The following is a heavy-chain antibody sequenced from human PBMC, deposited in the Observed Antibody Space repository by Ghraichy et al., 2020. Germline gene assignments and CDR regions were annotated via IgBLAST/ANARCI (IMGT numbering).Heavy chain of an antibody. CDR1: GGSISSYY. CDR3: ARERWLQSGSDAFDI. V-gene: IGHV4-59*01. D-gene: IGHD5-24*01. J-gene: IGHJ3*02. Sequence: SETLSLTCTVSGGSISSYYWSWIRQPPGKGLEWIGYIYYSGSTNYNPSLKSRVTISVDTSKNQFSLKLSSVTAADTAVYYCARERWLQSGSDAFDIWGQGTKVTVSS. CDR2: IYYSGST.